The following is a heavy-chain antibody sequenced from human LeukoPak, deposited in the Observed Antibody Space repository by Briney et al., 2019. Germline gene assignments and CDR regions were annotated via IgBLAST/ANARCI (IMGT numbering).Heavy chain of an antibody. CDR1: GFTFSSYA. CDR3: AKTITMIVVVGCMDV. D-gene: IGHD3-22*01. J-gene: IGHJ6*02. Sequence: GGSLRLSCAASGFTFSSYAMSWVRQAPGKGLEWVSAISGSGGSTYYADSVKGRFTISRDNSKNTLYLQMNSLRAEDTAVYYCAKTITMIVVVGCMDVWGQGTTVTVSS. V-gene: IGHV3-23*01. CDR2: ISGSGGST.